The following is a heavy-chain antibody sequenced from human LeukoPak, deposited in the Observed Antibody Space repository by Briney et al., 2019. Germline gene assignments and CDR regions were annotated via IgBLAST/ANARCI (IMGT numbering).Heavy chain of an antibody. J-gene: IGHJ4*02. D-gene: IGHD2-21*01. V-gene: IGHV3-11*01. CDR2: ITNSGSSI. CDR1: GLTFRDFY. Sequence: GGSLRLSCAAPGLTFRDFYMSWIRQAPGRGLEYISYITNSGSSIYYAASVKGRFTISRDNAKNSLYLQMSNLRAEDTAIYYCAGRTFGGESPAFDYWGQGTLVNVSS. CDR3: AGRTFGGESPAFDY.